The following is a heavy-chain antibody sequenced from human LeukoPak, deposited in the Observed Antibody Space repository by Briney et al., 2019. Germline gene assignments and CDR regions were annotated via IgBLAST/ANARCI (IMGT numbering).Heavy chain of an antibody. CDR1: GFTFSSYS. CDR2: ISSSSSYI. V-gene: IGHV3-21*01. J-gene: IGHJ4*02. CDR3: ARYTTDRTENDY. D-gene: IGHD2/OR15-2a*01. Sequence: PGGSLRLSCAASGFTFSSYSMNWVRQAPGKGLEWVSSISSSSSYIYYADSVKGRFTISRDNAKNSLYLQMNSLRAEDTAVYYCARYTTDRTENDYWGQGTLVTVSS.